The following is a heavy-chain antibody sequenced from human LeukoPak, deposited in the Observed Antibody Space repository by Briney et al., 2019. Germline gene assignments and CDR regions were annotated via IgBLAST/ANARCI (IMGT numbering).Heavy chain of an antibody. CDR2: IIPILGIA. J-gene: IGHJ4*02. Sequence: VASVKVSCKASGGTFSSYTISWVRQAPGQGLEWMGRIIPILGIANYAQKFQGRVTITADKSTSTAYMELSSLRPDDTAVYYCAREIFGSGSYPDFWGQGTLVTVSP. CDR1: GGTFSSYT. D-gene: IGHD3-10*01. CDR3: AREIFGSGSYPDF. V-gene: IGHV1-69*04.